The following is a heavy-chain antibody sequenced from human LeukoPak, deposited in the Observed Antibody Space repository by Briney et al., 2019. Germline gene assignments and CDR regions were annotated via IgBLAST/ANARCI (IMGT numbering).Heavy chain of an antibody. V-gene: IGHV3-53*01. CDR3: ARGIPYCSSTSCYESLYGMDV. D-gene: IGHD2-2*01. CDR2: IYSGGTT. J-gene: IGHJ6*02. Sequence: GGSLRLSCAASGFTVSSNYMNWVRQAPGKGLEWVSVIYSGGTTYYADSVKGRFTISRDNSKNTLYLQMNSLRAEDTAVYYCARGIPYCSSTSCYESLYGMDVWGQGTTVTVSS. CDR1: GFTVSSNY.